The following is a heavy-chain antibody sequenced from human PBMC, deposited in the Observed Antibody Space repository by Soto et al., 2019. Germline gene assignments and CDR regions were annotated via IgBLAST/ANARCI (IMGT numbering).Heavy chain of an antibody. CDR3: ARPPGDYYDRPMAPDY. V-gene: IGHV3-7*01. CDR1: GFTFSSYW. Sequence: GGSLRLSCAASGFTFSSYWMSWVRQAPGKGLEWVANIKQDGSEKYYVDSVKGRFTISRDNAKNSLYLQMNSLRAEDTAVYYCARPPGDYYDRPMAPDYPGQRTLVTVSS. J-gene: IGHJ4*02. D-gene: IGHD3-22*01. CDR2: IKQDGSEK.